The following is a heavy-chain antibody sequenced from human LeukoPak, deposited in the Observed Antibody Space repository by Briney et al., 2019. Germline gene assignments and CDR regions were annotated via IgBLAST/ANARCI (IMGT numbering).Heavy chain of an antibody. CDR1: EFTFSSYA. V-gene: IGHV3-23*01. Sequence: GGSLRLSCAASEFTFSSYAMSWVRQAPGKGLEWVSAISGSGGSTYYADSVKGRFTISRDNSKNTLYLQMNSLRAEDTAVYYCAKELAAAGTHAVNYYYYGMDVWGQGTTVTVSS. J-gene: IGHJ6*02. CDR3: AKELAAAGTHAVNYYYYGMDV. CDR2: ISGSGGST. D-gene: IGHD6-13*01.